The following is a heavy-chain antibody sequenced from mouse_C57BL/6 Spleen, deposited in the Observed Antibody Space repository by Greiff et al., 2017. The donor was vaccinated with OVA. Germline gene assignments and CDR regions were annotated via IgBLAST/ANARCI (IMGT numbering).Heavy chain of an antibody. CDR2: IWSDGST. J-gene: IGHJ4*01. D-gene: IGHD1-1*01. CDR1: GFSLTSYG. CDR3: ARQHYGSSYYYAMDY. Sequence: VKLVESGPGLVAPSQSLSITCTVSGFSLTSYGVHWVRQPPGKGLEWLVVIWSDGSTTYNSALKSRLSISKDNSKSQVFLKMNSLQTDDTAMYYCARQHYGSSYYYAMDYWGQGTSVTVSS. V-gene: IGHV2-6-1*01.